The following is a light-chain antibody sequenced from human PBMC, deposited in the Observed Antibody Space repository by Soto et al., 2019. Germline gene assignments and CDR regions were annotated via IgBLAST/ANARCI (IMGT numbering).Light chain of an antibody. CDR2: GAS. V-gene: IGKV3-20*01. Sequence: ENVLTQSPGTLSLSPGERATLSCRASQTVSSTYLAWYQQKPGQAPRLLIYGASSMATGIPDRFSGTVSGTDFTLTISRLEPEDFAVYYCQQYGSSPFTFGQGTRLEIK. CDR3: QQYGSSPFT. J-gene: IGKJ5*01. CDR1: QTVSSTY.